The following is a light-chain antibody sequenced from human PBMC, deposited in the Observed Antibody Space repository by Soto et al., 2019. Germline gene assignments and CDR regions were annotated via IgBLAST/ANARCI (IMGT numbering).Light chain of an antibody. CDR2: GAS. CDR3: QQRTDWPL. CDR1: QSVSSSY. J-gene: IGKJ3*01. V-gene: IGKV3D-20*02. Sequence: EIVLTQSPGTLSLSPGERATLSCRASQSVSSSYLAWYQQKPGQAPRLLIYGASSRATGIPARFSGSGSGTDFTLTTRSLDPEAFAVYYCQQRTDWPLFGPGTKVDIK.